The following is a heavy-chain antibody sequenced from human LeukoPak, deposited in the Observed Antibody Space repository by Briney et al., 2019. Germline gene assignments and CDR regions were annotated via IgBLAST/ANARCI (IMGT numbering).Heavy chain of an antibody. CDR1: GYSISSGYY. CDR3: ARVVVPGWFDP. CDR2: IHYSARI. D-gene: IGHD2-15*01. J-gene: IGHJ5*02. V-gene: IGHV4-38-2*02. Sequence: SETLSLTCTVSGYSISSGYYWGWIRQPPGKGLEWIGSIHYSARIYYNPSLKSRLTISVDTSKNQFSLKLSSVTAADTAVYYCARVVVPGWFDPWGQGNLVTVSS.